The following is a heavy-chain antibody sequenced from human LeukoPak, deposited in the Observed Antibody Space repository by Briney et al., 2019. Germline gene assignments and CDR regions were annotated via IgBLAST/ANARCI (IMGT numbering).Heavy chain of an antibody. CDR3: AKDTYYYGSGKFDP. D-gene: IGHD3-10*01. V-gene: IGHV3-9*01. Sequence: PGRSLRLSCAASGFTFDDYAMHWVRQAPGKCLEWVSGISWNSGSIGYADSVKGRFTISRDNAKNSLYLQMNSLRAEDTALYYCAKDTYYYGSGKFDPWGQGTLVTVSS. CDR1: GFTFDDYA. CDR2: ISWNSGSI. J-gene: IGHJ5*02.